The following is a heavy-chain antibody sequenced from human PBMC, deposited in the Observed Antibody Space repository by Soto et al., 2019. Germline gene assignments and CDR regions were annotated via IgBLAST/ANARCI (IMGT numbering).Heavy chain of an antibody. J-gene: IGHJ6*02. Sequence: GGSLRLSCAASGFTFSSYAMHWVRQAPGKGLEWVAVISYDGSNKYYADSVKGRFTISRDNSKNTLYLQMNSLRAEDTAVYYCARSRRSGYSGYENYYYGMDVWGQGTTVTVSS. V-gene: IGHV3-30-3*01. CDR1: GFTFSSYA. D-gene: IGHD5-12*01. CDR3: ARSRRSGYSGYENYYYGMDV. CDR2: ISYDGSNK.